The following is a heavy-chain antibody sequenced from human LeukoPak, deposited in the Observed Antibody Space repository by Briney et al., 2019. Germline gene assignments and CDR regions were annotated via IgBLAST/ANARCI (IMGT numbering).Heavy chain of an antibody. CDR2: IYHSGST. CDR1: GYSISSGYY. D-gene: IGHD1-26*01. V-gene: IGHV4-38-2*02. CDR3: AGEVGGSWFDP. J-gene: IGHJ5*02. Sequence: SETLSLTCAVSGYSISSGYYWGWIRQPPGKGLEWIGSIYHSGSTYYNPSLKSRVTISVDTSKNQFSLKLSSVTAADTAVYYCAGEVGGSWFDPWGLGTLVTVSS.